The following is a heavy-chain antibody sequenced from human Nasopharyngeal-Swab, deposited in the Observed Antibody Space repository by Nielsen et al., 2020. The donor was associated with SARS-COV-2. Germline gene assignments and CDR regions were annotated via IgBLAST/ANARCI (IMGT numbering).Heavy chain of an antibody. D-gene: IGHD2-15*01. V-gene: IGHV4-59*08. J-gene: IGHJ6*03. CDR1: GGSISSYY. CDR3: ARHGPQYCSGGSCYSGTQNYYYYYMDV. CDR2: IYYSGST. Sequence: GSLRLSCTVSGGSISSYYWSWIRQPPGKGLEWIGSIYYSGSTNYDPSLKSRVTISVDTSKNQFSLKLSSVTAADTAVYYCARHGPQYCSGGSCYSGTQNYYYYYMDVWGKGTTVTVSS.